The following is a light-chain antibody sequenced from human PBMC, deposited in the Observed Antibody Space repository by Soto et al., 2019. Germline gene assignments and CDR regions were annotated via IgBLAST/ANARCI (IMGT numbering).Light chain of an antibody. CDR1: QGIRND. V-gene: IGKV1-39*01. J-gene: IGKJ4*01. Sequence: IKLTQSPSSLSASKRDTVTITCRASQGIRNDLGWYQQKPGKAPKLLIYAASSLQSGVPPRFSGSGSGTDFTLSINSLQPEDFATYYCQQTYSTPLTFGGGTNVDIK. CDR3: QQTYSTPLT. CDR2: AAS.